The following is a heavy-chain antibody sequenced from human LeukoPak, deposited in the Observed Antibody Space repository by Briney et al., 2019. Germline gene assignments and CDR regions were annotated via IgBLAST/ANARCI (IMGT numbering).Heavy chain of an antibody. V-gene: IGHV3-53*01. CDR3: ARDRSRGATQDS. Sequence: GGSLRLSCPASSFTVRSNYLSWVRQAPGKGLEWVSRIYSGGSTYYADYVKGRFTISRDNSKNTLYLQMNSLRAEDTAVYYCARDRSRGATQDSWGQRTLVTVSS. CDR1: SFTVRSNY. D-gene: IGHD1-26*01. J-gene: IGHJ4*02. CDR2: IYSGGST.